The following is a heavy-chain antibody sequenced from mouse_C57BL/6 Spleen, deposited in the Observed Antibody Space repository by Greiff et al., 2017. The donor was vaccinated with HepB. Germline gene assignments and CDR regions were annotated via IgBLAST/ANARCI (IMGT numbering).Heavy chain of an antibody. CDR3: ARGRHYYGSSYEDWFAY. D-gene: IGHD1-1*01. V-gene: IGHV1-42*01. CDR2: INPSTGGT. J-gene: IGHJ3*01. CDR1: GYSFTGYY. Sequence: VQLQQSGPELVKPGASVKISCKASGYSFTGYYMNWVKQSPEKSLEWIGEINPSTGGTTYNQKFKAKATLTVDKSSSTAYMELRSLTSEDTAVYYCARGRHYYGSSYEDWFAYWGQGTLVTVSA.